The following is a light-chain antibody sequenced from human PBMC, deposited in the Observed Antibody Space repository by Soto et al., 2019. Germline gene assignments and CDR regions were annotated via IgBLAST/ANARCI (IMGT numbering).Light chain of an antibody. V-gene: IGKV3-15*01. Sequence: EIVMTQSPATLSVSPGERATLSCRASQSISSNVGWYQQRPGQAPRLLIYGASTRATGIPARFSGSGSGTEFTLTISSLDSEDSAVYYCQQNNTWRKITFGQGTRLEIK. CDR2: GAS. J-gene: IGKJ5*01. CDR3: QQNNTWRKIT. CDR1: QSISSN.